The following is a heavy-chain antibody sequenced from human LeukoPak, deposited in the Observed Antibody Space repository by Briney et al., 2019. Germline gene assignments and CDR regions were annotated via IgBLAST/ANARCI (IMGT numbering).Heavy chain of an antibody. CDR1: GFSVSAYW. D-gene: IGHD3-10*01. J-gene: IGHJ4*02. V-gene: IGHV3-7*01. CDR2: INEAGSEK. CDR3: GRWGVEASIDD. Sequence: GGSLRLSCAASGFSVSAYWMSWVRQAPGKGLEWVANINEAGSEKPYVDSVKGRFTISRDNAKNSLYLEMNSLRAEDTAVYYCGRWGVEASIDDWGQGTLVIVSS.